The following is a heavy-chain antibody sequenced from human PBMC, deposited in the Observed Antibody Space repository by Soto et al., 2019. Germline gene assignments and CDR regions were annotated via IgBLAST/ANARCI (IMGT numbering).Heavy chain of an antibody. CDR1: GGSISSYY. V-gene: IGHV4-59*08. CDR3: ARLSWLRNYYCGMDV. J-gene: IGHJ6*02. Sequence: QVQLQESGPGLVKPSETLSLTCTVSGGSISSYYWSWIRQPPGKGLEWIGYIYYSGSTNYNPSLQSRVTTSVDTSQTQFSLKLSSVTAADTAVYYCARLSWLRNYYCGMDVWGQGTTVTVSS. CDR2: IYYSGST. D-gene: IGHD5-12*01.